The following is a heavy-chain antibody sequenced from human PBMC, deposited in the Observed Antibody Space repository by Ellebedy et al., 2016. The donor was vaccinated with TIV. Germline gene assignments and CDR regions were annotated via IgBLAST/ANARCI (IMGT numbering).Heavy chain of an antibody. V-gene: IGHV3-30-3*01. J-gene: IGHJ4*02. D-gene: IGHD5-24*01. CDR3: ARGGDYRDGYNGFDY. CDR1: GFTFSSHA. CDR2: ISYDGSNK. Sequence: PGGSLRLSCAASGFTFSSHAIHWVRQAPGKGLEWVAVISYDGSNKSYADSVKGRFTIYSDDSKNRLYLQMNSLRTEDTALFYCARGGDYRDGYNGFDYWGQGTLVTVSS.